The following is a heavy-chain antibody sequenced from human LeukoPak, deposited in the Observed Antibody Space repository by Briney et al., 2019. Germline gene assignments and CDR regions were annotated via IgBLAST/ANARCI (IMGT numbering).Heavy chain of an antibody. CDR3: ARDPTPVVVPAAIGYYFDY. Sequence: PGGSLRLSCAASGFTFSSYSMNWVRQAPGKGLEWVSSISSSSSYIYYADSVKGRFTISRDNAKNSLYLQMNSLRAEDTAVYYCARDPTPVVVPAAIGYYFDYWGQGTLVTVSS. CDR2: ISSSSSYI. D-gene: IGHD2-2*02. J-gene: IGHJ4*02. V-gene: IGHV3-21*01. CDR1: GFTFSSYS.